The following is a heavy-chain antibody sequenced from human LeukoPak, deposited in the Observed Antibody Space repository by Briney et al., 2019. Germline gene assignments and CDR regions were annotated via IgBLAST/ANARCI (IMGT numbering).Heavy chain of an antibody. V-gene: IGHV3-21*06. CDR3: TRDQPSSGWGFDS. J-gene: IGHJ4*02. CDR1: GFTFSAYS. CDR2: INGRGFSI. D-gene: IGHD6-19*01. Sequence: GGSLRLSCATSGFTFSAYSMNWVRHAPGKGLEWVANINGRGFSIRYADSIKGRFTISRDNTKDLLYLQMTSLRADDTALYYCTRDQPSSGWGFDSWGRGTLVIVSS.